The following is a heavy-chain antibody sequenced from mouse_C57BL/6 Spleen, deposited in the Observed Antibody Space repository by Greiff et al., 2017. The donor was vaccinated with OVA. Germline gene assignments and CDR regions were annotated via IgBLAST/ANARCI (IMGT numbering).Heavy chain of an antibody. Sequence: VQLVESGAELVRPGASVTLSCKASGYTFTDYEMHWVKQTPVHGLEWIGAIDPETGGTAYNQKFKGKAILTADKSSSTAYMELRSLTSEDSAVYYCTRGPGRCFDYWGQGTTLTVSS. CDR3: TRGPGRCFDY. CDR2: IDPETGGT. D-gene: IGHD1-1*01. J-gene: IGHJ2*01. V-gene: IGHV1-15*01. CDR1: GYTFTDYE.